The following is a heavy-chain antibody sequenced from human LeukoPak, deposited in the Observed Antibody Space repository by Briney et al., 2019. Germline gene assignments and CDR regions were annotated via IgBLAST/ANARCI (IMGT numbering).Heavy chain of an antibody. Sequence: PGRPLRLSCAASGFTFSSYGMHWVRQAPGKGLEWVAVISYDGSNKYYADSVKGRFTISRGNSKNTLYLQMNSLRAEDTAVYYCAKDGYNQGPFDYWGQGTLVTVSS. CDR2: ISYDGSNK. D-gene: IGHD5-24*01. CDR1: GFTFSSYG. J-gene: IGHJ4*02. V-gene: IGHV3-30*18. CDR3: AKDGYNQGPFDY.